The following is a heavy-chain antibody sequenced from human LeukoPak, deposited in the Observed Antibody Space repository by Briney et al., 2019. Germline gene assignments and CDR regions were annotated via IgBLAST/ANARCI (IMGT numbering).Heavy chain of an antibody. V-gene: IGHV3-21*01. Sequence: PGGSLRLSCAASGFTSSTYTMNWVRQAPGKGLEWVSSINGDGRYMYYADSMKGRFTISRDNAKNSLYLQMNSLRAEDTAMYYCVRVWGHSGYDYFPFDYWGQGTLVTVSS. CDR3: VRVWGHSGYDYFPFDY. J-gene: IGHJ4*02. CDR2: INGDGRYM. CDR1: GFTSSTYT. D-gene: IGHD5-12*01.